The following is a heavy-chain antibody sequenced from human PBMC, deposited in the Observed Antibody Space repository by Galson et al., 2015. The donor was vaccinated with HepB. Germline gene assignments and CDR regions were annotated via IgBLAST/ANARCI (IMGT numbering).Heavy chain of an antibody. D-gene: IGHD4-17*01. CDR3: ATEYGSFGY. V-gene: IGHV1-24*01. CDR2: FDPEDGET. Sequence: SVKVSCKVSGYTLTELSMHWVRQAPGKGLEWMGGFDPEDGETIYAQKFQGRVTMTEVTSTDTAYMELSSLRSEDTAVYYCATEYGSFGYWGQGTLVTVSS. CDR1: GYTLTELS. J-gene: IGHJ4*02.